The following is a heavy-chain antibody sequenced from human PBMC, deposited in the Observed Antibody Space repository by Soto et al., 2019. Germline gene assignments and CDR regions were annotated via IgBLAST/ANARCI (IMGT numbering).Heavy chain of an antibody. Sequence: LRLSCAASGFTFSSYWMHWVRQAPGKGLVWVSRINSDGSSTSYADSVKGRFTISRDNAKNTLYLQVNSLRAEDTAVYYCARDGLRWRDYNWFDPWGQGTLVTVSS. D-gene: IGHD4-17*01. CDR1: GFTFSSYW. J-gene: IGHJ5*02. CDR3: ARDGLRWRDYNWFDP. CDR2: INSDGSST. V-gene: IGHV3-74*01.